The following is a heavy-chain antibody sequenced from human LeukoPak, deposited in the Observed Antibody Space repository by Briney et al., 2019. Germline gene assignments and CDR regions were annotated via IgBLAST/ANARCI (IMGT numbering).Heavy chain of an antibody. J-gene: IGHJ4*02. CDR3: VRDFRSADY. CDR2: ICPDGTVT. Sequence: GGSLRLSCAASGFTFSTYCVHWVRQAPGKGPMWVSRICPDGTVTNYADSVKARFIISRDNARNTVYLQMNSLRVEDTAVYYCVRDFRSADYWGQGTLATVSS. CDR1: GFTFSTYC. V-gene: IGHV3-74*01.